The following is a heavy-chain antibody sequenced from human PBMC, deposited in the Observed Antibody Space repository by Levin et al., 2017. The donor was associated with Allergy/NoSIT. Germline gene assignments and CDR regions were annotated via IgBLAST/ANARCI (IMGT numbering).Heavy chain of an antibody. Sequence: SQTLSLTCAVYGGSLRGFYWSWIRQTPEKGLEWIGEINHYANTNYNPSFRSRVTISLDTSNNQFSLKMISVTAADTAVYYCARNGSTTGTFDHWGQGALVTVSS. V-gene: IGHV4-34*01. D-gene: IGHD1-14*01. CDR1: GGSLRGFY. J-gene: IGHJ4*02. CDR2: INHYANT. CDR3: ARNGSTTGTFDH.